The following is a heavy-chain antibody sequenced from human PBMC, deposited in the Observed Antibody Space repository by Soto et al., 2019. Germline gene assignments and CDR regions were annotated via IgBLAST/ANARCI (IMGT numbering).Heavy chain of an antibody. D-gene: IGHD2-8*01. CDR2: IYYSGST. CDR1: GGSISSSSYY. J-gene: IGHJ4*02. CDR3: ARHRWNVLMVYH. Sequence: SETLSLTCTVSGGSISSSSYYWGWIRQPPGKGLEWIGSIYYSGSTYYNPSLKSRVTISVDTSKNQFSLKLSSVTAADTAVYYCARHRWNVLMVYHWGQGTLVTVSS. V-gene: IGHV4-39*01.